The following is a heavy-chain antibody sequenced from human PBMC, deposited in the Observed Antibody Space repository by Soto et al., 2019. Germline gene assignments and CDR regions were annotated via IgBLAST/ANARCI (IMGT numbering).Heavy chain of an antibody. D-gene: IGHD1-1*01. J-gene: IGHJ5*02. CDR1: GGTFSSYA. CDR3: AGRYNWNVKANWFGP. CDR2: IIPIFGTA. V-gene: IGHV1-69*13. Sequence: ASVKVSCKASGGTFSSYAISWVRQAPGQGLEWMGGIIPIFGTANYAQKFQGRVTITADESTSTAYMELSSLRSEDTAVYYCAGRYNWNVKANWFGPWGQGTLVTVSS.